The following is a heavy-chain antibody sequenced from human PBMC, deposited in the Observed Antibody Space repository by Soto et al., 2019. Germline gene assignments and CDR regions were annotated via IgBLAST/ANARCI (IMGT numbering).Heavy chain of an antibody. J-gene: IGHJ5*02. V-gene: IGHV3-53*01. Sequence: EVQLVESGGGLIQPGGSLRLSCAASGFTVSSNYMSWVRQAPGKGLEWVSVIYRSGSTYYADSVKGRFTISRDNSNNTLYLQMNSLRAEDTAVYYCARDRVSLDYDFWSGSAPPESWGQGILVTVSS. D-gene: IGHD3-3*01. CDR3: ARDRVSLDYDFWSGSAPPES. CDR1: GFTVSSNY. CDR2: IYRSGST.